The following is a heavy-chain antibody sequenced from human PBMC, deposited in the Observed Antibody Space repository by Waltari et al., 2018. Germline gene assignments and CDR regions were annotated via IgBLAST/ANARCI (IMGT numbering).Heavy chain of an antibody. V-gene: IGHV3-23*01. CDR1: GIIFNNFA. CDR2: ITVSDDT. CDR3: AKPVYNWDDPLHS. J-gene: IGHJ4*02. D-gene: IGHD1-20*01. Sequence: EVQLLESGGGLVQPGGSLRLSCAASGIIFNNFAINWVRLAPGTGLDWVAAITVSDDTFYADSVMGRCTVSRDTSKNTVYLQMNGLRAEDTAIYYCAKPVYNWDDPLHSWGQGTLVAVSS.